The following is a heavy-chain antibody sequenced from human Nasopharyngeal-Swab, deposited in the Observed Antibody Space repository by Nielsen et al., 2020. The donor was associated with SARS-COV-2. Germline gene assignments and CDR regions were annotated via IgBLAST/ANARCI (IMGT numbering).Heavy chain of an antibody. Sequence: SVKVSCKTSGDTFTNSAISWVRQAPGQGLEWMGGIVPALGLPNYAQRFRGRLTISADRSTTTSYLELSSLRFEDTAIYYCAREGEYGAYDAPDYWGQGTLVTVSS. CDR2: IVPALGLP. CDR3: AREGEYGAYDAPDY. V-gene: IGHV1-69*10. D-gene: IGHD5-12*01. CDR1: GDTFTNSA. J-gene: IGHJ4*02.